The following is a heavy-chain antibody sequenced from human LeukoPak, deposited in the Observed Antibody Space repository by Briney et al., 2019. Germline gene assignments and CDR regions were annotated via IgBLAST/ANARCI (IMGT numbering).Heavy chain of an antibody. J-gene: IGHJ4*02. CDR1: GFTFSSYS. CDR3: ARDLRGGPIVLVPAAFDY. Sequence: GGSLRLSCAASGFTFSSYSMNWVRQAPGKGLEWVSSISSSSSYIYYADSVKGRFTISRDNAKNSLYLQMNSLRAEDTAVYYCARDLRGGPIVLVPAAFDYWGQGTLVTVSS. V-gene: IGHV3-21*01. CDR2: ISSSSSYI. D-gene: IGHD2-2*01.